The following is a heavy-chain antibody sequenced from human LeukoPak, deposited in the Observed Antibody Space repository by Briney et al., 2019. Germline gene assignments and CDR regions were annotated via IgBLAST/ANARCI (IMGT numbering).Heavy chain of an antibody. CDR1: GFTFSTFP. Sequence: GGSLRLSCAASGFTFSTFPMTWVRQAPGKGLEWVSVIIGSGADTYYADSVKGRFTISRDNSKNTLYLQMNSLRAEDTAVYYCARQIGGDSYGVFDYWGQGTLVTVSS. J-gene: IGHJ4*02. V-gene: IGHV3-23*01. CDR3: ARQIGGDSYGVFDY. CDR2: IIGSGADT. D-gene: IGHD5-18*01.